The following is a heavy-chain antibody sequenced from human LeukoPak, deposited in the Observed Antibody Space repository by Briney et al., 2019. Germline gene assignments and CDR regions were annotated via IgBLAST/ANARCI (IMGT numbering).Heavy chain of an antibody. V-gene: IGHV3-21*01. Sequence: GGSLRLSCEASGFSFSQHSMGWVRLAPGKGLEWVSSITGGGTFTFYADSVKGRFTVSRDNANNLLFLQLHSQRADDTAIYYCVAGDNPDYTWENHRLDAFDIWGQGTMVTVSS. D-gene: IGHD3-16*01. CDR1: GFSFSQHS. J-gene: IGHJ3*02. CDR3: VAGDNPDYTWENHRLDAFDI. CDR2: ITGGGTFT.